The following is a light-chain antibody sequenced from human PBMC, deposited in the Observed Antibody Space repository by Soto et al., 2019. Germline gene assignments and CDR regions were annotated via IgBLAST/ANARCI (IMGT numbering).Light chain of an antibody. V-gene: IGKV1-5*03. Sequence: DIQMTQSPSTLSGSVGDRVTITCRASQTISSWLAWYQQKPGKAPKLLIYKASTLKSGVPSRFSGSGSGTVFTLTIRSLQPDDFATYCRQHYNSYSEAFGQGTKVELK. CDR1: QTISSW. CDR2: KAS. CDR3: QHYNSYSEA. J-gene: IGKJ1*01.